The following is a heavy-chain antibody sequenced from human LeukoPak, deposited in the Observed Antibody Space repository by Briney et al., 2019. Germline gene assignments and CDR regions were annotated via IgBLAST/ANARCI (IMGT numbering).Heavy chain of an antibody. CDR2: ISDSGGRT. Sequence: PGGSLRLSCAVSGNTLSNYGMSWVRQAPGKGLEWVAGISDSGGRTNYADSVKGRFTISRDNPKNTLYLQMNSLRTEDTAVYFCAKRGVVIRLILVGFHKEAYYFDSWGQGALVTVSS. CDR3: AKRGVVIRLILVGFHKEAYYFDS. V-gene: IGHV3-23*01. D-gene: IGHD3-10*01. CDR1: GNTLSNYG. J-gene: IGHJ4*02.